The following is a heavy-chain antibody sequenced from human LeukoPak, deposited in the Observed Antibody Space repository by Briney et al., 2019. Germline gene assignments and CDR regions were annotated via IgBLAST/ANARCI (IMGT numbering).Heavy chain of an antibody. Sequence: GRSLRLSCAASGFTFSSYGMHWVRQAPGKGLEWVAVISYDASNKYYTDSVKGRFTISRDNSKNTLYLQMNSLRAEDTAVYYCAKDPDPYQLVPGGYCGMDVWGQGTTVTVSS. CDR3: AKDPDPYQLVPGGYCGMDV. J-gene: IGHJ6*02. D-gene: IGHD2-2*01. CDR2: ISYDASNK. V-gene: IGHV3-30*18. CDR1: GFTFSSYG.